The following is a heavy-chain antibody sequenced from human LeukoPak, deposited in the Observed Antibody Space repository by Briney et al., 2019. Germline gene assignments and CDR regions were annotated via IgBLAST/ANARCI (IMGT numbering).Heavy chain of an antibody. J-gene: IGHJ3*02. Sequence: GGSLRLSCAASGFTFSSYWMSWVRQAPGKGLEWVANIKQDGSEKYYVVSVKGRFTISRDNAKNSLYLQMNSLRAEDTAVYYCAAPSLNDILTGPSGAFDIWGQGTMVTVSS. CDR3: AAPSLNDILTGPSGAFDI. V-gene: IGHV3-7*05. CDR1: GFTFSSYW. D-gene: IGHD3-9*01. CDR2: IKQDGSEK.